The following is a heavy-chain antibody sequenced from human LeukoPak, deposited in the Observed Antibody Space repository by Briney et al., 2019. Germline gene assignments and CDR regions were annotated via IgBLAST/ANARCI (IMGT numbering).Heavy chain of an antibody. Sequence: ASVKVSCKASGYTFTGYYMHWVRQAPGQGLEWMGWISAYNGNTNYAQKLQGRVTMTTDTSTSTAYMELRSLRSDDTAVYYCARLEGPGREVDYWGQGTLVIVSS. CDR3: ARLEGPGREVDY. CDR2: ISAYNGNT. CDR1: GYTFTGYY. J-gene: IGHJ4*02. D-gene: IGHD1-26*01. V-gene: IGHV1-18*04.